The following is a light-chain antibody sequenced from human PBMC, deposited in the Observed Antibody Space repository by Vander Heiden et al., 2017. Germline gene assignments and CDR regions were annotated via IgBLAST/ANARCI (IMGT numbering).Light chain of an antibody. V-gene: IGKV1-8*01. CDR3: QQYYSYPRT. J-gene: IGKJ1*01. CDR1: PGISSY. CDR2: AAS. Sequence: AIRLTQSPPSFSASTGDRVTITCRASPGISSYLAWYQQKPGKAPKLLIYAASTLQSGVPSRFSGSGSGTDFTLTISCLQSEDFATYYCQQYYSYPRTFGQGTKVEIK.